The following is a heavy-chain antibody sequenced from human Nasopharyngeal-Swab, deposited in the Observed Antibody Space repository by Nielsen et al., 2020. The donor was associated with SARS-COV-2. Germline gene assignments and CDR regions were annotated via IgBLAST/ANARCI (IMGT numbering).Heavy chain of an antibody. CDR2: INPSGGQT. CDR1: GYTFRIYY. Sequence: ASVKVSCKASGYTFRIYYMHWVRQAPGQGLECMGLINPSGGQTTYAQKFQGRVTMTRDTSTSTVYMELSSLRSEDTAVYYCARDLDPATAGALDIWGQGTMVTVSS. D-gene: IGHD2-2*01. J-gene: IGHJ3*02. CDR3: ARDLDPATAGALDI. V-gene: IGHV1-46*01.